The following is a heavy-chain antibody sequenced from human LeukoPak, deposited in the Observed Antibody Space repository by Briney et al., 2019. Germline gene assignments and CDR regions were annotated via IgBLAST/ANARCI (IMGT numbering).Heavy chain of an antibody. Sequence: PGGSLRLSCAASGFTVSSNYMSWVRQAPGKGLEWIGSIYYSGSTYYNPSLKSRVTISVDTSKNQFSLKLSSVTAADTAVYYCARHVVSTRGFDPWGQGTLVTVSS. D-gene: IGHD2-15*01. J-gene: IGHJ5*02. CDR3: ARHVVSTRGFDP. CDR1: GFTVSSNY. V-gene: IGHV4-39*01. CDR2: IYYSGST.